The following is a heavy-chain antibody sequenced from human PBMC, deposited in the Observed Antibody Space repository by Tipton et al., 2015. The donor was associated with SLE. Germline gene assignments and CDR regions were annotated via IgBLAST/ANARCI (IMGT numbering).Heavy chain of an antibody. CDR1: GGSISSSSYY. D-gene: IGHD6-13*01. Sequence: TLSLTCTVSGGSISSSSYYWGWIRQPPGKGLEWIGSIYYSGSTYYNPSSKSRVTISVDTSKNQFSLKLSSVTAADTAVYYCASYGGSSWGDAFDIWGQGTMVTVSS. CDR3: ASYGGSSWGDAFDI. J-gene: IGHJ3*02. V-gene: IGHV4-39*07. CDR2: IYYSGST.